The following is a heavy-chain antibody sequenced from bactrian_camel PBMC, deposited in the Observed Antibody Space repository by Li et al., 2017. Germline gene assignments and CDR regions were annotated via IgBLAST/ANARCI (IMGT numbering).Heavy chain of an antibody. Sequence: QVQLVESGGGLVQPGGSLRLSCAASGFTFSTYYMSWVRQAPGKGLEWVSSIYTGGGSTVYADSVKGRFTISLDTAKTTTYLQMNSLKVEDTAMYYCAADHRCKMATLQIRDVTQAHWGQGTQVTVS. D-gene: IGHD3*01. V-gene: IGHV3-2*01. J-gene: IGHJ4*01. CDR2: IYTGGGST. CDR1: GFTFSTYY. CDR3: AADHRCKMATLQIRDVTQAH.